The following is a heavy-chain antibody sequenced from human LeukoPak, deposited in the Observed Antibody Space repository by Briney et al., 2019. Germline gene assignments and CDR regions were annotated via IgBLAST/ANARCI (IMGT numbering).Heavy chain of an antibody. V-gene: IGHV3-7*01. CDR2: IKQDGSEK. CDR1: GFTFSSYW. J-gene: IGHJ4*02. D-gene: IGHD3-22*01. Sequence: GGSLRLSCAASGFTFSSYWMSWVRQAPGKGLEWMANIKQDGSEKYYVYSVNGLFTIYRDNAKNSLYLQMNRMRAEDTDVYYCARDLLVGGSGYHYWGQGSLVTVSS. CDR3: ARDLLVGGSGYHY.